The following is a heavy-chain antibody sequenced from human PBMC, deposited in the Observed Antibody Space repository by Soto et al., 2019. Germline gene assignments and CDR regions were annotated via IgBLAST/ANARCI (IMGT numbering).Heavy chain of an antibody. D-gene: IGHD3-10*01. Sequence: GGSLRLSCAASGFTFSSYAMSWVRQAPGKGLEWVSAISGSGGSTYYADSVKGRFTISRDNSKNTLYLQMNSLRAEDTAVYYCAKGGYGSGSYYNYYYYYMAVWGKGTTVTVSS. V-gene: IGHV3-23*01. CDR3: AKGGYGSGSYYNYYYYYMAV. CDR1: GFTFSSYA. J-gene: IGHJ6*03. CDR2: ISGSGGST.